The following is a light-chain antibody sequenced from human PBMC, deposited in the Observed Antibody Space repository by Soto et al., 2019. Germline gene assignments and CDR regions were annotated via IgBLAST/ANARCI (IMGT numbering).Light chain of an antibody. J-gene: IGLJ2*01. CDR3: AAWDDRLSGPGVV. CDR2: RNN. CDR1: SSNVGSYY. Sequence: QSVLTQPPSASGTPGQRVTISCSGSSSNVGSYYVYWYQQLPGTAPKLLIDRNNQRPSGVPDRFSGSKSGTSASLAISGLRSEDEADYYCAAWDDRLSGPGVVFGGGTKLTVL. V-gene: IGLV1-47*01.